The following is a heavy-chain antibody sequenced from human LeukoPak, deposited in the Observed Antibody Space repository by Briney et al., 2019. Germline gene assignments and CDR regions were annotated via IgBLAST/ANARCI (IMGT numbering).Heavy chain of an antibody. CDR1: GFTVSSNY. V-gene: IGHV3-53*01. CDR2: IYSGGST. Sequence: PGGSLRLSCAASGFTVSSNYMSWVRQAPGKGLEWVSVIYSGGSTYYADSVKGRFTISRDNSKNTLYLQMNSLRAEDTAVYYCARVASSGYYYQHFYYYGMDVWGQGTTVTVSS. J-gene: IGHJ6*02. CDR3: ARVASSGYYYQHFYYYGMDV. D-gene: IGHD3-22*01.